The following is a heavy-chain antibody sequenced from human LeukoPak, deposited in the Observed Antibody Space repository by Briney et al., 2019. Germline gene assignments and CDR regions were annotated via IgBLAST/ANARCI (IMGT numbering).Heavy chain of an antibody. CDR1: GYPFDTYW. J-gene: IGHJ4*02. Sequence: GESLKISCKGSGYPFDTYWIGWVRQTPGKGLEWMGIINPLDSDTRDSPSFQGQVTFSADKSITTAYLQWSSLAASDTAMYYWTRRIDYGDYDYWGQGTLVTVSS. CDR2: INPLDSDT. CDR3: TRRIDYGDYDY. D-gene: IGHD4-17*01. V-gene: IGHV5-51*01.